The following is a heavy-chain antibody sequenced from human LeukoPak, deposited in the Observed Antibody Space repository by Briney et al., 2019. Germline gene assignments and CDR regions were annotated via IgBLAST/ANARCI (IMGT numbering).Heavy chain of an antibody. V-gene: IGHV3-30*02. D-gene: IGHD6-6*01. J-gene: IGHJ3*02. CDR3: AKDLGSSSFGAFDI. CDR1: GFTFSSYG. CDR2: IRYDGSNK. Sequence: GGSLRLSCAASGFTFSSYGMHWVRQAPGKGLEWVAFIRYDGSNKYYADSVKGRFTISRDNSKNTLYLQMNSLRAEDTAVYYCAKDLGSSSFGAFDIWGQGTMVTVSS.